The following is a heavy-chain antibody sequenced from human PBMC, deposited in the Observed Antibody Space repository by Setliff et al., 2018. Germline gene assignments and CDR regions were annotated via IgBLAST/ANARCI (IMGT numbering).Heavy chain of an antibody. CDR3: ARSSISCYYACNYNYMDV. V-gene: IGHV7-4-1*02. Sequence: ASVKVSCKASGYTFIDYAMGWMRQAPGQGPEWMGWINTNSGNPTYAQGFTGRFVFSLDTSVSTAYLQISSLKAEDTAIYYCARSSISCYYACNYNYMDVWGKGTTVTVSS. CDR2: INTNSGNP. D-gene: IGHD2-2*01. J-gene: IGHJ6*03. CDR1: GYTFIDYA.